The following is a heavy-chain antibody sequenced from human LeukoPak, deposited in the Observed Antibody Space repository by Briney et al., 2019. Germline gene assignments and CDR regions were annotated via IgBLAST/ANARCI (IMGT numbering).Heavy chain of an antibody. CDR3: ASFHSGYDLVDY. D-gene: IGHD5-12*01. CDR1: GGSISSSNW. CDR2: IYHSGST. J-gene: IGHJ4*02. Sequence: SGTLSLTCAVSGGSISSSNWWSWVRQPPGKGLEWIGEIYHSGSTNYNPSLKSRVTISVDKSKDQFSLKLSSVTAADTAVYYCASFHSGYDLVDYWGQGTLVTVSS. V-gene: IGHV4-4*02.